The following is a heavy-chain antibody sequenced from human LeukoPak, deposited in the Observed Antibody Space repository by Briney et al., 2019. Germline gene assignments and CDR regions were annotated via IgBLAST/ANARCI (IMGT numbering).Heavy chain of an antibody. CDR3: ARPIGYSSSWYDAFDI. D-gene: IGHD6-13*01. V-gene: IGHV1-24*01. Sequence: GASVKVSCKVSGYTLTELSMHWVRQAPGKGLEWMGGFDPEDGETIYAQKLQGRVTMTTDTSTSTAYMELRSLRSDDTAVYYCARPIGYSSSWYDAFDIWGQGTMVTVSS. J-gene: IGHJ3*02. CDR2: FDPEDGET. CDR1: GYTLTELS.